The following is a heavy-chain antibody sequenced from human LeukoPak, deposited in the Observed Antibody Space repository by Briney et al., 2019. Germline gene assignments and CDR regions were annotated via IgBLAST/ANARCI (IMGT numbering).Heavy chain of an antibody. CDR3: ARRVTTDILFDY. CDR1: GSSISSGYY. V-gene: IGHV4-61*01. CDR2: IYYSGST. J-gene: IGHJ4*02. Sequence: KTSETLSLTCTVSGSSISSGYYWGWIRQPPGKGLEWIGYIYYSGSTNYNPSLKSRVTISVDTSKNQFSLKLSSVTAADTAVYYCARRVTTDILFDYWGQGTLVTVSS. D-gene: IGHD4-11*01.